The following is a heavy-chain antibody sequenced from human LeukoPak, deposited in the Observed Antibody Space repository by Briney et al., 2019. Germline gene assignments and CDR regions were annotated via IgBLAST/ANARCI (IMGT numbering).Heavy chain of an antibody. V-gene: IGHV1-18*04. Sequence: GASVKVSCKASGYTFTGYYMHWVRQAPGQGLEWMGWISAYNGNTNYAQKLQGRVTMTTDTSTSTAYMELRSLRSDDTAVYYCARDPSGYCSGGSCPLLDYWGQGTLVTVSS. CDR1: GYTFTGYY. CDR2: ISAYNGNT. D-gene: IGHD2-15*01. CDR3: ARDPSGYCSGGSCPLLDY. J-gene: IGHJ4*02.